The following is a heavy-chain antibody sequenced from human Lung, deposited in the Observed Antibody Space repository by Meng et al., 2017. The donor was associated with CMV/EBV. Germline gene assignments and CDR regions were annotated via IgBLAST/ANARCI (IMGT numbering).Heavy chain of an antibody. J-gene: IGHJ6*02. D-gene: IGHD5-18*01. CDR3: ARQLADTLLAHYYYYGMDV. CDR2: ISSSGSTI. Sequence: SXAASGFTFSSYWMSWVRQAPGKGLEWISYISSSGSTIYYADSVKGRFTISRDYAKNSLYLQMNSLRAEDTAVYYCARQLADTLLAHYYYYGMDVWXQGTTVTVSS. V-gene: IGHV3-48*03. CDR1: GFTFSSYW.